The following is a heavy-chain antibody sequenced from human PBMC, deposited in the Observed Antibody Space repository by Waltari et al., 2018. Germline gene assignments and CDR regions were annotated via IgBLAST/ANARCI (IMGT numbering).Heavy chain of an antibody. Sequence: QVQLVQSGAEAKKPGASVKVSCKASGSTFTGYDFPWVRQPPGQGLEWMGRINPNTGDTTYAQEFQGRVTMTRDTSISTAYMELTSLRSEDTAVYYCARDWGYYSDTSGYPSNWFGPWGQGTLVTVSS. J-gene: IGHJ5*02. CDR3: ARDWGYYSDTSGYPSNWFGP. D-gene: IGHD3-22*01. CDR2: INPNTGDT. V-gene: IGHV1-2*06. CDR1: GSTFTGYD.